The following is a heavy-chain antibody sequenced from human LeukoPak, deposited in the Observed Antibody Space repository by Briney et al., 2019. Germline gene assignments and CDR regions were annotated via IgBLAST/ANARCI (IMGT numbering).Heavy chain of an antibody. CDR3: ARDRGTFGVVDS. Sequence: GGSLRLSCAASGFSFPSHSLHWVRQSPGKGLEWVAYIGTSSSTIYQAKSVKGRFSISRDNAKNSLFLQMDSLRVEDTAVYYCARDRGTFGVVDSWGQGTLVAVSS. D-gene: IGHD3-3*01. CDR2: IGTSSSTI. J-gene: IGHJ4*02. V-gene: IGHV3-48*04. CDR1: GFSFPSHS.